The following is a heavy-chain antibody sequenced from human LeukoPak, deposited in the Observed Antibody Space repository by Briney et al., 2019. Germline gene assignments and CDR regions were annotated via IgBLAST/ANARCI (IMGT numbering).Heavy chain of an antibody. CDR2: IYPGDSDT. Sequence: GESLKISCRGSGYSFTSYWIGWVRQMPGKGLEWMGIIYPGDSDTRYSPSFQGQVTISADKSISTAYLQWSSLKASDTAMYYCARIDSSGYHQADFDYWGQGTLVNVSS. J-gene: IGHJ4*02. V-gene: IGHV5-51*01. CDR1: GYSFTSYW. CDR3: ARIDSSGYHQADFDY. D-gene: IGHD3-22*01.